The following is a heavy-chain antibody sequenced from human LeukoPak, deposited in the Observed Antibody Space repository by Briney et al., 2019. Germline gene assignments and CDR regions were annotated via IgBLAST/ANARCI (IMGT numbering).Heavy chain of an antibody. CDR3: ARDVAVTTYSRYAFDI. CDR1: GFTFSIYS. V-gene: IGHV3-21*01. CDR2: ISYSSGHI. Sequence: GGSLRLSCAASGFTFSIYSMNWVRQAPGKGLEWVSSISYSSGHIYYADSVKGRFTISRENAKNSMYLQMNSLRADDTAVSYCARDVAVTTYSRYAFDIWGQGTMVTVSS. J-gene: IGHJ3*02. D-gene: IGHD4-17*01.